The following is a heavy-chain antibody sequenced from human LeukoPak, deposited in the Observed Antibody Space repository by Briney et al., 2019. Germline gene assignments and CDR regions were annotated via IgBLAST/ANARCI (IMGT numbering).Heavy chain of an antibody. CDR3: AKASAMIVVVSKHFDY. J-gene: IGHJ4*02. CDR2: IYSGGST. CDR1: GFTVSSNY. V-gene: IGHV3-53*01. Sequence: GGSLRLSCAASGFTVSSNYMSWVRQAPGKGLEWVSIIYSGGSTFYADSVKGRFTISRDNSKNTLYLQMNSLRAEDTAVYYCAKASAMIVVVSKHFDYWGQGTLVTVSS. D-gene: IGHD3-22*01.